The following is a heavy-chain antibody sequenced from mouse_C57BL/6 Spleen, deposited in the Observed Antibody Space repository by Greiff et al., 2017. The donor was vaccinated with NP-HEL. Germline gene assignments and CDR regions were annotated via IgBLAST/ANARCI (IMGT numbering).Heavy chain of an antibody. CDR1: GYTFTDYE. CDR3: TSYHSNYEAWFAY. D-gene: IGHD2-5*01. J-gene: IGHJ3*01. Sequence: VQLQQSGAELVRPGASVTLSCKASGYTFTDYEMHWVKQTPVHGLEWIGAIDPETGGTAYNQKFKGKAILTADKSSSTAYMELRSLTSEDSAVYYCTSYHSNYEAWFAYWGQGTLVTVSA. CDR2: IDPETGGT. V-gene: IGHV1-15*01.